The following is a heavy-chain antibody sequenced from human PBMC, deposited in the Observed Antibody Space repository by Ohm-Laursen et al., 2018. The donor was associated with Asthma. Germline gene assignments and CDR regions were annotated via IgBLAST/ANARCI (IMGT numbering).Heavy chain of an antibody. V-gene: IGHV3-33*08. D-gene: IGHD5-18*01. CDR2: IWYDGSNK. Sequence: SLRLSCAASEFTFSLYGMHWVRQAPGKGLEWVAVIWYDGSNKYYADSVKGRFTISRDNSKNTLYLQMNSLRAEDTAVYYCATHDPGYSYGAGTFDYWGQGTLVTVSS. J-gene: IGHJ4*02. CDR3: ATHDPGYSYGAGTFDY. CDR1: EFTFSLYG.